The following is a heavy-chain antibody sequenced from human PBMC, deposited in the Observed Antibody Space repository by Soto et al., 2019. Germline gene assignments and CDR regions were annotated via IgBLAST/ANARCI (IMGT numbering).Heavy chain of an antibody. J-gene: IGHJ4*02. V-gene: IGHV3-23*01. CDR1: GFTFSSYA. Sequence: GGSLRLSCAASGFTFSSYAMSWVRQAPGKGLEWVSAISGSGGSTYYADSVKGRFTISRDNSKNTLYLQMNSLRAEDTAVYYCAKDWFHTVASPYPYYFDYWGQGTLVTVSS. CDR2: ISGSGGST. CDR3: AKDWFHTVASPYPYYFDY. D-gene: IGHD4-17*01.